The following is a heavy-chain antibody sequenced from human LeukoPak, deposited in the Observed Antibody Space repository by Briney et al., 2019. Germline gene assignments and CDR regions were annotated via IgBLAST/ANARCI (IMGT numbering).Heavy chain of an antibody. CDR3: ARLGLLRDY. V-gene: IGHV4-39*01. D-gene: IGHD2-21*01. CDR2: IYYSGST. Sequence: PSETLSLTCTVSGGSISSSSYYWGWIRQPPGKGLEWIGSIYYSGSTYYNPSLKSRVTISVDTSKNQFSLKPSSVTAADTAVYYCARLGLLRDYWGQGTLVTVSS. J-gene: IGHJ4*02. CDR1: GGSISSSSYY.